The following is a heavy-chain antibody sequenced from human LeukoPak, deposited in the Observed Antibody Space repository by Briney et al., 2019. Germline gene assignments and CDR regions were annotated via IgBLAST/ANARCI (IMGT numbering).Heavy chain of an antibody. CDR1: GGSFSGYY. Sequence: PSETLSLTCAVYGGSFSGYYWSWIRQPAGQGLEWIGRISSSGSTNYNPSLKSRVTISVDTSKNQFYLNLSSVPAGDTDVYFCARGPYCYGSSGAFDIWGQGTMVTVSS. J-gene: IGHJ3*02. CDR3: ARGPYCYGSSGAFDI. V-gene: IGHV4-59*10. D-gene: IGHD3-22*01. CDR2: ISSSGST.